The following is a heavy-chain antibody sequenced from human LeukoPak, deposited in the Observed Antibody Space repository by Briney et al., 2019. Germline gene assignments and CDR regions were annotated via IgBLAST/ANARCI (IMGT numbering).Heavy chain of an antibody. CDR2: IGGLGSST. J-gene: IGHJ4*02. Sequence: GGSLRLSCAASGFTFSSHAMVWVRQAPGKGLEWVSAIGGLGSSTYYGDSVKGRFTISRDNSKNTVYLQMDSLRVEDTAVYYCARDPGVVAFHYFDFWGQGTLITVSS. CDR1: GFTFSSHA. CDR3: ARDPGVVAFHYFDF. D-gene: IGHD3-3*01. V-gene: IGHV3-23*01.